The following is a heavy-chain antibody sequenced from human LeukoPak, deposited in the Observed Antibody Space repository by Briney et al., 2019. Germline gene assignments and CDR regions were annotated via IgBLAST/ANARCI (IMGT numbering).Heavy chain of an antibody. CDR2: IYYSGST. Sequence: NPSETLSLTCTVSGGSISSGGYYWSWIRQHPGKGLEWIGYIYYSGSTYYNPSLKSRVTISVDTSKNQFSLKLSSVTAADTAVYYCALSIAVAGRGWPIDYWGQGTLVTVSS. J-gene: IGHJ4*02. CDR1: GGSISSGGYY. D-gene: IGHD6-19*01. CDR3: ALSIAVAGRGWPIDY. V-gene: IGHV4-31*03.